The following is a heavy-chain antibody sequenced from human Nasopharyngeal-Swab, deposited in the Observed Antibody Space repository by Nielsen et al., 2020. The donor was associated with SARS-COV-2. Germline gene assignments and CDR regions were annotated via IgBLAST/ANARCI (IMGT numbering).Heavy chain of an antibody. CDR3: ARVRITMVWGVIIETDESKYYFDY. Sequence: SETLSLTCTVSGGSISSYYWSWIRQPPGKGLEWIGYIYYSGSTNYNPSLKSRVTISVDTSKNQFSLKLSSVTAADTAVYYCARVRITMVWGVIIETDESKYYFDYWGQGTLVTVSS. V-gene: IGHV4-59*01. CDR2: IYYSGST. CDR1: GGSISSYY. J-gene: IGHJ4*02. D-gene: IGHD3-10*01.